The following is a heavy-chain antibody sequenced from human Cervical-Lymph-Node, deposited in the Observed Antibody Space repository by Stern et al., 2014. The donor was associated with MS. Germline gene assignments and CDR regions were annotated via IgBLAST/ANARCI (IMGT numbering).Heavy chain of an antibody. CDR2: ISGSGGST. J-gene: IGHJ4*02. CDR3: AKDGGDGDYVPYYFDY. Sequence: EVQLVESGGGLVQPGGSLRLSCAASGFTFSSYAMSWVRQAPGKGLEWVSAISGSGGSTYYADSVKGRFTISRDNSKNTLYLQMNSLRAEDTAVYYCAKDGGDGDYVPYYFDYWGQGTLVTVSS. D-gene: IGHD4-17*01. CDR1: GFTFSSYA. V-gene: IGHV3-23*04.